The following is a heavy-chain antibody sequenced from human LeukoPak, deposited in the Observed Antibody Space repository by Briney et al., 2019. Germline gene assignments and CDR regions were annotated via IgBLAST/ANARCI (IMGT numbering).Heavy chain of an antibody. Sequence: GGSRRLPCAASGFTFNNYAMIWVRQAPGKGLEWVSAIFGSGRNTYYADSVKGRFTISRDNSKNTLYLQMNSLRVEDTAIYYCAKSELRRFKAFNWGQRTLVAVSS. D-gene: IGHD3-10*01. J-gene: IGHJ4*02. V-gene: IGHV3-23*01. CDR1: GFTFNNYA. CDR3: AKSELRRFKAFN. CDR2: IFGSGRNT.